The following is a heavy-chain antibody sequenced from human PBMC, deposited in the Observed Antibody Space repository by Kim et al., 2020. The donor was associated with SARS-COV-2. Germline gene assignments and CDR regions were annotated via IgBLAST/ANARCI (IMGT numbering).Heavy chain of an antibody. V-gene: IGHV1-69*13. CDR1: GGTFSSYA. J-gene: IGHJ4*02. Sequence: SVKVSCKASGGTFSSYAISWVRQAPGQGLEWMGGIIPIFGTANYAHKFQGRVTITADESTSAAYMELSSLRSEDTAVYYCARGYYYDSSGYFDYWGQGTLVTVSS. CDR2: IIPIFGTA. CDR3: ARGYYYDSSGYFDY. D-gene: IGHD3-22*01.